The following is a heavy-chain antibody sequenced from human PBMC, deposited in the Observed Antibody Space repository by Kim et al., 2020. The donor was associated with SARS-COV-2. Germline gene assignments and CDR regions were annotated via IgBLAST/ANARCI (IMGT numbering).Heavy chain of an antibody. V-gene: IGHV7-4-1*02. J-gene: IGHJ6*02. CDR2: INTNTGNP. Sequence: ASVKVSCKASGYTFTSYAMNWVRQAPGQGLEWMGWINTNTGNPPYAQGFTGRFVFSLDTSVSTASLQISSLKAEDTAVYYCAETYYDILSGMDVWGQGTTVTVSS. CDR3: AETYYDILSGMDV. CDR1: GYTFTSYA. D-gene: IGHD3-9*01.